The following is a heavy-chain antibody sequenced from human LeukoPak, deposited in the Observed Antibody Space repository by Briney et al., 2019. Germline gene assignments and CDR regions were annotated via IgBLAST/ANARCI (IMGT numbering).Heavy chain of an antibody. Sequence: GGSLRLSCAASGFTFSSYAMSWVRQAPGKGLEWVSAISGSGGSTYYADSVKGRFTISRDNSKNTLYLQMNSLRAEDTAVYYCAKDLLGYYDSSGYYGYWGQGTLDTVSS. CDR2: ISGSGGST. CDR1: GFTFSSYA. J-gene: IGHJ4*02. D-gene: IGHD3-22*01. V-gene: IGHV3-23*01. CDR3: AKDLLGYYDSSGYYGY.